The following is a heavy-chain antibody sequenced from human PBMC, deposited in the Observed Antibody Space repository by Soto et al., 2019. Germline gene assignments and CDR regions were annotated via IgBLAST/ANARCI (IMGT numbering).Heavy chain of an antibody. D-gene: IGHD3-22*01. CDR1: GFTFSSYD. J-gene: IGHJ6*02. CDR3: ARVGYRSYYDSKGISLSGYYYGMDV. CDR2: IGTAGDT. V-gene: IGHV3-13*01. Sequence: GGSLRLSCAASGFTFSSYDIHWVRQATGKGLEWVSAIGTAGDTYYPGSVKGRFTISRENAKNSLYLQMNSLRAEDTAVYYCARVGYRSYYDSKGISLSGYYYGMDVWGQGTTVTVSS.